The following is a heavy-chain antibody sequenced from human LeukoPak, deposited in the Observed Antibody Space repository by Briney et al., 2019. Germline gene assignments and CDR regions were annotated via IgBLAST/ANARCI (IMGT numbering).Heavy chain of an antibody. V-gene: IGHV4-34*01. CDR3: ARSPANYDYVWGSYRYTRGPIDY. CDR2: INHSGST. Sequence: SETLSLTCAVYGGSFSGYYWSWIRQPPGKGLEWIGEINHSGSTNYNPSLKSRVTISVDTSKNQFSLKLSSVTAADTAVYYCARSPANYDYVWGSYRYTRGPIDYWGQGTLVTVSS. D-gene: IGHD3-16*02. J-gene: IGHJ4*02. CDR1: GGSFSGYY.